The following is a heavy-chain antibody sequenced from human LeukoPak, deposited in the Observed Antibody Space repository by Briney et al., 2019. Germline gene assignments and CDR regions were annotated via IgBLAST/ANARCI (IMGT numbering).Heavy chain of an antibody. J-gene: IGHJ6*03. CDR1: GFTFSSYA. V-gene: IGHV3-23*01. D-gene: IGHD6-13*01. Sequence: GGSLRLSCAAFGFTFSSYAMSWVRQAPGKGLEWVSAISGSGGSTYYADSVKGRFTISRDNSKNTLYLQMNSLRAEDTAVYYCAKAAGGSSWPYYYYYMDVWGKGTTVTVSS. CDR3: AKAAGGSSWPYYYYYMDV. CDR2: ISGSGGST.